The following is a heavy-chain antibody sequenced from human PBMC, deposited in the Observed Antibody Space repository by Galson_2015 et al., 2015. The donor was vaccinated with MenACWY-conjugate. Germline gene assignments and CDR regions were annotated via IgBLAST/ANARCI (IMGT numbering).Heavy chain of an antibody. Sequence: SVKVSCKVSGYTLTELSMHWVRQAPGKGLEWMGGFDPEDGETIYAQKFQGRVTMTEDTSTDTAYMELSSLRSEDTAVYYCATNRYGDYGTKIQNYYYYYMDVWGKGTTVTVSS. CDR1: GYTLTELS. J-gene: IGHJ6*03. D-gene: IGHD4-17*01. CDR3: ATNRYGDYGTKIQNYYYYYMDV. V-gene: IGHV1-24*01. CDR2: FDPEDGET.